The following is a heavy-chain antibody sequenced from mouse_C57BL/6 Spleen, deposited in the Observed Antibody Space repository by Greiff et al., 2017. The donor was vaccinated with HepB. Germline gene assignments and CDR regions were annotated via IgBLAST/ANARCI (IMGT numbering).Heavy chain of an antibody. V-gene: IGHV7-3*01. J-gene: IGHJ2*01. Sequence: EVKLVESGGGLVQPGGSLSLSCAASGFTFTDYYMSWVRQPPGKALEWLGFIRNKANGYTTEYNASVKGRFTISRANSQSILYLQMNALRAAASATCYCARANLDYWGQGTTLTVSS. CDR2: IRNKANGYTT. CDR1: GFTFTDYY. CDR3: ARANLDY.